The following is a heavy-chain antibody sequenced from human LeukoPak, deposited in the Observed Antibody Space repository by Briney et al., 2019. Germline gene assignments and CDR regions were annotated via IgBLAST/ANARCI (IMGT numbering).Heavy chain of an antibody. Sequence: GGSLRLSCAASGFTFSEYYMSWIRQAPGKGLEWVSCISSSTTYTNYADSVKGRFTISRDNAKNSLYLQMNSLRAEDTAVYCCARGGKRGYSYGYPVGGQGTLVTVSS. J-gene: IGHJ4*02. V-gene: IGHV3-11*06. CDR3: ARGGKRGYSYGYPV. CDR2: ISSSTTYT. CDR1: GFTFSEYY. D-gene: IGHD5-18*01.